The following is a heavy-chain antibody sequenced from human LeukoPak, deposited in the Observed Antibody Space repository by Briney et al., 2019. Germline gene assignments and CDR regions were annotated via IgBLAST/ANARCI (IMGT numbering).Heavy chain of an antibody. Sequence: SVKVSCKASGGTFSSYAIIWVRQAPGQGLEWMGGIIPIFGTANYAQKFQGRVTITTDESTSTAYMELSSLRSEDTAVYYCARSTTVVTPFDYWGQGTLVTVSS. CDR3: ARSTTVVTPFDY. D-gene: IGHD4-23*01. CDR1: GGTFSSYA. V-gene: IGHV1-69*05. J-gene: IGHJ4*02. CDR2: IIPIFGTA.